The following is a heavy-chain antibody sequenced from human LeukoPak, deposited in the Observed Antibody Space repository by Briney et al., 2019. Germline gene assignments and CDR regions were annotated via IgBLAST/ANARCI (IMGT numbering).Heavy chain of an antibody. D-gene: IGHD6-19*01. J-gene: IGHJ4*02. V-gene: IGHV3-23*01. CDR1: GFTFSSYA. CDR2: ISGGGGNT. Sequence: SGGSLRLSCVVSGFTFSSYAMSWVRQAPGKGLECVSAISGGGGNTYYADSVEGRFTISRDNSKNTLYLQMNSLRPEDTALYYCARDNGYSNGHAFDSWGQGTLVTVSS. CDR3: ARDNGYSNGHAFDS.